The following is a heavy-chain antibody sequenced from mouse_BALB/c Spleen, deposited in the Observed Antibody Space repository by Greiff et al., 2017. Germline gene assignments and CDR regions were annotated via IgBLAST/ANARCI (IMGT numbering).Heavy chain of an antibody. CDR2: IWSGGST. J-gene: IGHJ3*01. CDR3: ARGGNYPAWFAY. V-gene: IGHV2-2*02. CDR1: GFSLTSYG. D-gene: IGHD2-1*01. Sequence: VKVVESGPGLVQPSQSLSITCTVSGFSLTSYGVHWVRQSPGKGLEWLGVIWSGGSTDYNAAFISRLSISKDNSKSQVFFKMNSLQANDTAIYYCARGGNYPAWFAYWGQGTLVTVSA.